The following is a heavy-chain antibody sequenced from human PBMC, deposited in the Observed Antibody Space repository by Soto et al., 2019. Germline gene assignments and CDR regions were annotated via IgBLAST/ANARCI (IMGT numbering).Heavy chain of an antibody. J-gene: IGHJ5*02. D-gene: IGHD3-3*01. CDR3: TPQTYDLWSGYYRDWLDP. CDR1: GFTFSNAW. Sequence: GGSLRLSCAASGFTFSNAWMSWVRQAPGKGLEWVGRIKSKTDGGTTDYAAPVKGRFTISRDDSKNTLYLQMKRLKTEDTAVYYRTPQTYDLWSGYYRDWLDPWGQGTLVTVPS. CDR2: IKSKTDGGTT. V-gene: IGHV3-15*01.